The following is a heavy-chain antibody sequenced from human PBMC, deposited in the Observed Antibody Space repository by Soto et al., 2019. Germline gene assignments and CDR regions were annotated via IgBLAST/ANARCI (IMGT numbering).Heavy chain of an antibody. Sequence: GEPRQISCKGDGGSFANYGSGLVRKMPGKGLEWMGIIYPGDSDARYSPSFQGQVTISADKSISTAYLQWSSLKASDTAMYYCAAWQDAAFDIWGQGTMVTVFS. CDR3: AAWQDAAFDI. J-gene: IGHJ3*02. CDR2: IYPGDSDA. V-gene: IGHV5-51*01. CDR1: GGSFANYG.